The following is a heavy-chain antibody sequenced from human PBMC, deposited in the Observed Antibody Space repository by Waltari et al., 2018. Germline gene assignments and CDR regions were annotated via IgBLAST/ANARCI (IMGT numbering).Heavy chain of an antibody. D-gene: IGHD5-12*01. CDR3: VKYSGFDYFFDY. J-gene: IGHJ4*02. CDR2: ISNDGNNK. V-gene: IGHV3-30*18. CDR1: GFIFSNCN. Sequence: QMQLVESGGGVVQPGRSLRLSCAASGFIFSNCNMHWVRQAPGQGLEWVAGISNDGNNKDYAEYVKTRFTVSREKSKNTLYLQINSLRDDDTAVYYCVKYSGFDYFFDYWGQGTLVTVSS.